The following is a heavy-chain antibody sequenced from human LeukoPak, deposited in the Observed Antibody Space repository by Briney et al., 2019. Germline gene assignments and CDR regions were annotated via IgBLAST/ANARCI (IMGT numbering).Heavy chain of an antibody. D-gene: IGHD2-2*01. V-gene: IGHV3-21*01. CDR1: GFTFSSYS. J-gene: IGHJ4*02. CDR2: ISSSSSYI. Sequence: KPGGSLRLSCAASGFTFSSYSMNWVRQAPGKGLEWVSSISSSSSYIFYADSVKGRFTISRDNAKNSLYLQMNNLRAEDTAVYYCARALDTSSSRYQPFEYWGQGTLVTVSS. CDR3: ARALDTSSSRYQPFEY.